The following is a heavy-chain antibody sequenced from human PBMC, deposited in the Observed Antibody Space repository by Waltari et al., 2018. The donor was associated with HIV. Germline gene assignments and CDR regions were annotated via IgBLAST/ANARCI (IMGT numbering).Heavy chain of an antibody. CDR3: ARGRPPGMLTLDSEWWTGWYFDL. V-gene: IGHV4-34*01. CDR1: GRPFSYYY. D-gene: IGHD2-8*01. J-gene: IGHJ2*01. CDR2: INRGGRT. Sequence: QVQLQQLAARLLKPSETLSPTYGVSGRPFSYYYCSWIRQSPGKGLEWIGEINRGGRTNYNPSLKSRPTISADTSKNEFSLRLKSMTVADTAIYFCARGRPPGMLTLDSEWWTGWYFDLWGRGTLITVSS.